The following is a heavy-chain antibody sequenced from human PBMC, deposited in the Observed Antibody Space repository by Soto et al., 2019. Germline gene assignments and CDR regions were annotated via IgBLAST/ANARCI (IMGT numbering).Heavy chain of an antibody. CDR2: ISYDGSDK. V-gene: IGHV3-30*03. Sequence: QVQLVESGGGVMKPGRSRRLSCAASGFPFTCYGMHWVRQGPDKGLEWVAIISYDGSDKYYADSVKGRFTISRDNSKNTLYLQMNSLRPEDTALYYCVGGQYYFDYRGQGTLVIVSS. D-gene: IGHD3-10*01. J-gene: IGHJ4*02. CDR1: GFPFTCYG. CDR3: VGGQYYFDY.